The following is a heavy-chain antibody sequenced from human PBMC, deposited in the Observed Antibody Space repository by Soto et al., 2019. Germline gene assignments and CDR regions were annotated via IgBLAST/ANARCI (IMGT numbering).Heavy chain of an antibody. Sequence: QVQLQETGPGLVKPSGTLSLTCAVSSGSISSSNWWRWVRQPPGKGLEWIGEIDHSRSTNYNPSLNNRVTIPVDKSKNQWSFNQSNVTDAERAVYYCARGRGQYSGDDGAFKGVYYYCMADGNKGTTVPVS. CDR1: SGSISSSNW. V-gene: IGHV4-4*02. CDR3: ARGRGQYSGDDGAFKGVYYYCMAD. CDR2: IDHSRST. D-gene: IGHD5-12*01. J-gene: IGHJ6*03.